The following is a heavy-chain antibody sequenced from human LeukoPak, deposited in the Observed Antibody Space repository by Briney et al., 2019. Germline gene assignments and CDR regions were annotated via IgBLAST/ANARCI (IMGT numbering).Heavy chain of an antibody. V-gene: IGHV4-61*01. Sequence: SETLSLTCTVSGGSISSSSYYWSWIRQPPGKGLEWIGYIYYSGSTNYNPSLKSRVTISVDTSKNQFSLKLSSVTAADTAVYYCARDGDYVFDYWGQGALVSVSS. CDR2: IYYSGST. CDR1: GGSISSSSYY. CDR3: ARDGDYVFDY. J-gene: IGHJ4*02. D-gene: IGHD4-17*01.